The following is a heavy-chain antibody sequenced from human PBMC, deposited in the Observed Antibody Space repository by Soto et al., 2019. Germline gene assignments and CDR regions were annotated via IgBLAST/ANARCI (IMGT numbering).Heavy chain of an antibody. CDR1: GYTFTGYY. Sequence: ASVKVSCKASGYTFTGYYMHWVRQAHRQGLEWMGWINPSSGGTNYAQKFQGWVTMTRDTSISTAYMELSRLRSDDTAVYYCARGRPDYDFWSGYSNYYYYMDVWGKGTTVTVSS. D-gene: IGHD3-3*01. CDR3: ARGRPDYDFWSGYSNYYYYMDV. J-gene: IGHJ6*03. V-gene: IGHV1-2*04. CDR2: INPSSGGT.